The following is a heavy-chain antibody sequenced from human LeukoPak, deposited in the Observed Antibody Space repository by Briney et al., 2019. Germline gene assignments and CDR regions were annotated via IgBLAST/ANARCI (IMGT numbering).Heavy chain of an antibody. D-gene: IGHD3-3*01. CDR2: ISGSGGST. Sequence: PGGSLRLSCAASGFTFSSYAMSWVRQAPGKGLEWVSAISGSGGSTYYADSVKGRFTISRDNSKNTLYLQMNSLRAEDTAVYYCAKRARYYDFWSGYYDYWGQGILVTVSS. CDR3: AKRARYYDFWSGYYDY. J-gene: IGHJ4*02. CDR1: GFTFSSYA. V-gene: IGHV3-23*01.